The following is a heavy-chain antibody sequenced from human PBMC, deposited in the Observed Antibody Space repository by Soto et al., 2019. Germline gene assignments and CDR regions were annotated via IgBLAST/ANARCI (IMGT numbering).Heavy chain of an antibody. D-gene: IGHD5-18*01. CDR2: IYLNDDK. CDR1: EFKLSTSGVA. Sequence: GPTLVNATPSLKPPCPFSEFKLSTSGVAVGWIRQPPGKALERLALIYLNDDKRDIPSLTSRLTLTKDTSKNQVVLTMTNMDPVDTATYYSAHSRDGYSRYDYWGQGTLVPVSS. CDR3: AHSRDGYSRYDY. V-gene: IGHV2-5*01. J-gene: IGHJ4*02.